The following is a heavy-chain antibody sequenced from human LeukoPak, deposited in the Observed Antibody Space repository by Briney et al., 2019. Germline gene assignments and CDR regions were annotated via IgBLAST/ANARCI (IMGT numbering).Heavy chain of an antibody. J-gene: IGHJ4*02. CDR2: ISGSGGST. CDR1: GFTFSDYY. Sequence: GGSLRLSCAASGFTFSDYYMSWIRQAPGKGLEWVSAISGSGGSTYYADSVKGRFTISRDNSKNTLYLQMNSLRAEDTAVYYCAKDRYGSGTIFDYWGQGTLVTVSS. CDR3: AKDRYGSGTIFDY. V-gene: IGHV3-23*01. D-gene: IGHD3-10*01.